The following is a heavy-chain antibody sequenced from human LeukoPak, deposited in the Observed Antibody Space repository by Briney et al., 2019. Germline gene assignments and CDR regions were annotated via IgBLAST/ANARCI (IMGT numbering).Heavy chain of an antibody. CDR1: GFTFSSYP. Sequence: VQPGGSLRLSCAASGFTFSSYPMTWVRQAPGKGLEWLSYIDSSSPTIYYADSVKGRFTISRDNAKNSLYLQMNSLRAEDTAVYYCARGPPLFGPWGQGTLVTVSS. J-gene: IGHJ5*02. CDR3: ARGPPLFGP. V-gene: IGHV3-48*01. CDR2: IDSSSPTI.